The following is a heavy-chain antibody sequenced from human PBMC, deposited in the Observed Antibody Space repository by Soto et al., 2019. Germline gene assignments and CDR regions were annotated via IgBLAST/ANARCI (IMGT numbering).Heavy chain of an antibody. Sequence: LSCSTSGFSFDDYATHWVRQAPGKGLDSVSLTNWDRTSTYYTDSVKGRFTISRDNRKNSLYLEMNSLGPEDTALYSCVKHFCRRTNCYPGARSCHSYGMDVWG. CDR1: GFSFDDYA. J-gene: IGHJ6*02. D-gene: IGHD2-2*01. CDR2: TNWDRTST. V-gene: IGHV3-43*01. CDR3: VKHFCRRTNCYPGARSCHSYGMDV.